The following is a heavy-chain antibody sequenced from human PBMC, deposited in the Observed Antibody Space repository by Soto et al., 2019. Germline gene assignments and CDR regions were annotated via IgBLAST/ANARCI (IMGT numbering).Heavy chain of an antibody. CDR1: GYTFTSYD. J-gene: IGHJ1*01. Sequence: QVQLVQSGAEVKKPGASVKVSCKASGYTFTSYDINWVRQATGQGLEWMGWMNPNSGNTGYAQRFQGRVTMTRNPSISTAYMELSSLRSEDTAVYYSARGRNYDFWSGYPHFQHWGQGTLVTVSS. CDR3: ARGRNYDFWSGYPHFQH. D-gene: IGHD3-3*01. V-gene: IGHV1-8*01. CDR2: MNPNSGNT.